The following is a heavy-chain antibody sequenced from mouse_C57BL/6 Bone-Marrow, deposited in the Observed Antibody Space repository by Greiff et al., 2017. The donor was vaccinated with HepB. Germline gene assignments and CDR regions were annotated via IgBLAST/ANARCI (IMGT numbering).Heavy chain of an antibody. D-gene: IGHD1-1*01. V-gene: IGHV1-64*01. Sequence: VQLQQPGAELVKPGASVKLSCKASGYTFTSYWMHWVKQRPGQGLEWIGMIHPNSGSTNYNEKFKSKATLAVDKSSSTAYMQLSSLTSEDSAVYYCARTPYYYGSREDYWGQGTSVTVSS. CDR1: GYTFTSYW. J-gene: IGHJ4*01. CDR2: IHPNSGST. CDR3: ARTPYYYGSREDY.